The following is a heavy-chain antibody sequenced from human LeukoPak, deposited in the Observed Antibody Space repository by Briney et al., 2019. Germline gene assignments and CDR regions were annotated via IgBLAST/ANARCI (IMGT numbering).Heavy chain of an antibody. CDR1: GFTFSNYA. CDR3: AKDRLLNCRGDCYIFDY. CDR2: ISVSGGST. D-gene: IGHD2-21*01. J-gene: IGHJ4*02. Sequence: GGSLRLSCAASGFTFSNYAMSWVRQTPGKGLEWVSSISVSGGSTFYADSVKGRFTISRDNSKNTLYLQLNGLRTEDTALYYCAKDRLLNCRGDCYIFDYWGQGTLVTVSS. V-gene: IGHV3-23*01.